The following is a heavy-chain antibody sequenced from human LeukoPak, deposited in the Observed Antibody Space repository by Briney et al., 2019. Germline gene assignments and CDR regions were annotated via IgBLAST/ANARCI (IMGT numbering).Heavy chain of an antibody. Sequence: GGSLRLSCAASGFTFSSYGMHWVRQAPGKGLEWVADIWFDGKNEHFADSVKGRFTISRDNSKNTMYLQINSLRAEDTAVYYCARDTVTTWEEYYFDYWGQGTLVTVSS. D-gene: IGHD4-17*01. J-gene: IGHJ4*02. V-gene: IGHV3-33*01. CDR3: ARDTVTTWEEYYFDY. CDR2: IWFDGKNE. CDR1: GFTFSSYG.